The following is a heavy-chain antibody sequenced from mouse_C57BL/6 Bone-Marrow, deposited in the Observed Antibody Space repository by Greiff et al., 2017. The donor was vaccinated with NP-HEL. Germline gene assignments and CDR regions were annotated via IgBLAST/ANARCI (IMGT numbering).Heavy chain of an antibody. CDR1: GYTFTSYW. CDR3: ASSPRSLYGGVYFDY. J-gene: IGHJ2*01. D-gene: IGHD1-1*01. CDR2: IHPNSGST. V-gene: IGHV1-64*01. Sequence: QVQLQQSGAELVKPGASVKLSCKASGYTFTSYWMHWVKQRPGQGLEWIGMIHPNSGSTNYNEKFKSKATLTVDKSSSTAYMQLSSLTSEDSAVYYCASSPRSLYGGVYFDYWGQGTTLTVSS.